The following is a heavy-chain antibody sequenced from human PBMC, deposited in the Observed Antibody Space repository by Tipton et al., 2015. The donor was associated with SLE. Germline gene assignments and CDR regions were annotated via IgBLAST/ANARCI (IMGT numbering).Heavy chain of an antibody. J-gene: IGHJ5*02. CDR1: GGSISSSSYY. Sequence: TLSLTCTVSGGSISSSSYYWGWIRQPPGKGLEWIGSIYYSGSTYYNPSLQSRVTISVDTSKNQFSLKLSSVTAADTAVYYCARDRDGSSGSLFDPWGQGTLVTVSS. CDR2: IYYSGST. V-gene: IGHV4-39*07. D-gene: IGHD3-22*01. CDR3: ARDRDGSSGSLFDP.